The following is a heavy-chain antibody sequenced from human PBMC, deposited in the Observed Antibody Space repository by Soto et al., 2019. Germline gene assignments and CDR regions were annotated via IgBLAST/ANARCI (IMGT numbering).Heavy chain of an antibody. D-gene: IGHD4-17*01. Sequence: QVQLQESGPGLVKPSGTLSLTCAVSGGSISSSNWWSWVRQSPGKGLEWIGEIYHSGSTNYSPSLKRRVTISIDKSKNQMSLKLSSVTAADTAVYYCARDRDGGFGLDVWGRGTTVTVSS. V-gene: IGHV4-4*02. CDR2: IYHSGST. CDR1: GGSISSSNW. J-gene: IGHJ6*02. CDR3: ARDRDGGFGLDV.